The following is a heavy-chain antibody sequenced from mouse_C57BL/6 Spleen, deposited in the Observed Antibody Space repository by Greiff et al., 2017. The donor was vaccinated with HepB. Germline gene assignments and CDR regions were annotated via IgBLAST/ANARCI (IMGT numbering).Heavy chain of an antibody. D-gene: IGHD2-3*01. Sequence: VQLQQSGPELVKPGASVKMSCKASGYTFTDYNMHWVKQSHGKSLEWIGYINPNNGGTSYNQKFKGKATLTVNKSSSTAYMELRSLTSEDSAVYYCARGGLYDSAWFAYWGQGTLVTVSA. CDR2: INPNNGGT. J-gene: IGHJ3*01. V-gene: IGHV1-22*01. CDR1: GYTFTDYN. CDR3: ARGGLYDSAWFAY.